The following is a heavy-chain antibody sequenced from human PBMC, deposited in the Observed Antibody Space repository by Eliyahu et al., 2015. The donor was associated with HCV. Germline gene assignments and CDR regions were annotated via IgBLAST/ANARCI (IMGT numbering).Heavy chain of an antibody. V-gene: IGHV3-7*01. CDR3: VESTRWLV. J-gene: IGHJ4*02. Sequence: EVQLVESGGGLVQPGGSLRLSCAASEFTFSAYWMSWVRQAPGKGLEWVANIKRDGSEKYYVDSVKGRFTISRDNAKKSLYLQMNSLRVEDTAVYYCVESTRWLVWGQGALVTVSS. D-gene: IGHD5-24*01. CDR1: EFTFSAYW. CDR2: IKRDGSEK.